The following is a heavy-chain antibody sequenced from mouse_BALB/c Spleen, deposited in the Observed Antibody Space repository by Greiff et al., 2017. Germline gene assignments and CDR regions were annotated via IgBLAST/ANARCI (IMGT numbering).Heavy chain of an antibody. CDR1: GYTFTSYW. Sequence: VQLVESGAELAKPGASVKMSCKASGYTFTSYWMHWVKQRPGQGLEWIGYINPSTGYTEYNQKFKDKATLTADKSSSTAYMQLSSLTSEDSAVYYCARMGGNYPYYYAMDYWGQGTSVTVSS. CDR2: INPSTGYT. CDR3: ARMGGNYPYYYAMDY. D-gene: IGHD2-1*01. V-gene: IGHV1-7*01. J-gene: IGHJ4*01.